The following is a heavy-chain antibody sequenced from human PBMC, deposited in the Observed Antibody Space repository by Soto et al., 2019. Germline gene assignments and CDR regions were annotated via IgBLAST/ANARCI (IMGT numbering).Heavy chain of an antibody. CDR3: ARVTGRYYYGMDV. V-gene: IGHV4-34*01. CDR2: INHSGST. J-gene: IGHJ6*02. CDR1: GGSFSGYY. Sequence: SETLSLTCAVYGGSFSGYYWSWIRQPPGKGLEWIGEINHSGSTNCKPSLKSRVTISVDTSKNQFTLKLSSVTAADTAVYYCARVTGRYYYGMDVWGQGTTVTVSS.